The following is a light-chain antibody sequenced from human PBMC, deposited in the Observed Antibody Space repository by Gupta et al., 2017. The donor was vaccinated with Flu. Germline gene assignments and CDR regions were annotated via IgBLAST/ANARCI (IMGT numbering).Light chain of an antibody. CDR2: EVN. J-gene: IGLJ1*01. Sequence: QSALTQPPSASGSPGQSVTISCTGTSSDVGGYDYVSWYQHHPGKAPKVMIYEVNKRPSGVPDRFSGSKSGNSASLTVAGIQAEDETDYYCSSFAGNTYVFGTGTKVTVL. CDR1: SSDVGGYDY. CDR3: SSFAGNTYV. V-gene: IGLV2-8*01.